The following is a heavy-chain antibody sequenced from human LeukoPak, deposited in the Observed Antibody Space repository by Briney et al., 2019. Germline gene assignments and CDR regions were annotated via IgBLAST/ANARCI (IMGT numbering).Heavy chain of an antibody. CDR2: IYYSGST. CDR3: ARPRTVAHPSDY. Sequence: SETLSLTCTVSGGSISSSSYYWGWIRQPPGKGLEWIGSIYYSGSTYYNPSLKSRVTISVDTSKNQFSLKLSSVTAADTAVYYCARPRTVAHPSDYWGRGTLVTVSS. V-gene: IGHV4-39*01. CDR1: GGSISSSSYY. D-gene: IGHD6-19*01. J-gene: IGHJ4*02.